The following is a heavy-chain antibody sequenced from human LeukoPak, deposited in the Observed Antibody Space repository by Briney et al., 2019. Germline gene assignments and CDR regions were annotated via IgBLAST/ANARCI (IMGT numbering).Heavy chain of an antibody. D-gene: IGHD3-3*01. Sequence: VASVKVSCKAAGYTFTSYDINWVRQATGQGLEWMGWMNPNSGNTGYAQKFQGRVTMTRNTSISTAYMELSRLRSEATAVYYCARGNVLRFLEWFTPAYYYYYMDVWGKGTTVTVSS. CDR2: MNPNSGNT. V-gene: IGHV1-8*01. J-gene: IGHJ6*03. CDR1: GYTFTSYD. CDR3: ARGNVLRFLEWFTPAYYYYYMDV.